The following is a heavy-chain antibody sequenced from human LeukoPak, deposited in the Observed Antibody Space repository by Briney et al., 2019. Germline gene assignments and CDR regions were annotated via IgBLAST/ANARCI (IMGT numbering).Heavy chain of an antibody. CDR2: VTDSGGRT. Sequence: PGGSLRLSCAASGFTFSSFAMSWVRQAPGKGLEWVSSVTDSGGRTFYADSVRGRFTIFRDNSNNTLYLQVNSLRVEDTAVYYCAKDPYYYDGSGYYYEYFHHWGQGTLVVVSS. D-gene: IGHD3-22*01. V-gene: IGHV3-23*01. CDR1: GFTFSSFA. CDR3: AKDPYYYDGSGYYYEYFHH. J-gene: IGHJ1*01.